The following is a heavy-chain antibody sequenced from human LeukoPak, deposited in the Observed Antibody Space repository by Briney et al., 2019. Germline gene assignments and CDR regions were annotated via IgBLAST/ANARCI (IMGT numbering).Heavy chain of an antibody. CDR2: INPNSGGT. D-gene: IGHD3-9*01. CDR3: ARDGAPYYDILTGPPQFDY. V-gene: IGHV1-2*02. CDR1: GYTFTDYF. Sequence: ASVKVSCKTSGYTFTDYFMHWVRQAPGEGLEWMGWINPNSGGTNFAQKFQGRVTMTRDTSISTAYMELSRLRSDDTAVYYCARDGAPYYDILTGPPQFDYWGQGTLVTVSS. J-gene: IGHJ4*02.